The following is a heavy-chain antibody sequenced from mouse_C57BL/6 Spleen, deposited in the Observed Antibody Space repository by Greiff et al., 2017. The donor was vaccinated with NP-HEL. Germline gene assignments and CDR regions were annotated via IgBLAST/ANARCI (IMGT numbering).Heavy chain of an antibody. CDR2: IDPSDSYT. CDR3: ARGTTVVATDY. Sequence: QVQLQQPGAELVKPGASVKLSCKASGYTFTSYWMPWVKQRPGPGLEWIGEIDPSDSYTNYNQKFKGKATLTVDTSSSTAYMQLSSLTSEDSAVYYCARGTTVVATDYWGQGTTLTVSS. D-gene: IGHD1-1*01. CDR1: GYTFTSYW. J-gene: IGHJ2*01. V-gene: IGHV1-50*01.